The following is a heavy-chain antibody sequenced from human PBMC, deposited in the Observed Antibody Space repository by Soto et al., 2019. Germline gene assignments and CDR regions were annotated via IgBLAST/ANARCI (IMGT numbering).Heavy chain of an antibody. CDR3: ARQKLGYYYYYGMDV. Sequence: GESLKISCKCSGYSFTSYWISWVRQMPGKGLEWMGRIDPSDSYTNYSPSFQGHVTISADKSISTAYLQWSSLKASDTAMYYCARQKLGYYYYYGMDVWGQGTTVTVSS. V-gene: IGHV5-10-1*01. J-gene: IGHJ6*02. CDR2: IDPSDSYT. D-gene: IGHD6-6*01. CDR1: GYSFTSYW.